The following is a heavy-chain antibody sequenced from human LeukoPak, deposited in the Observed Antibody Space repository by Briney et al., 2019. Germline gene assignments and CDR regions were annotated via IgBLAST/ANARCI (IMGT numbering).Heavy chain of an antibody. D-gene: IGHD3-10*01. Sequence: GGSLRLSCAASGFTFSDYWMTWVRQAPGKGLEWVANIKQDGSEKYYVDSVKGRFTISRDNAKNSLYLQMNSLRAEDTAGYYCARDGGWAVRGADYWGQGTLVTVSS. J-gene: IGHJ4*02. CDR1: GFTFSDYW. V-gene: IGHV3-7*01. CDR2: IKQDGSEK. CDR3: ARDGGWAVRGADY.